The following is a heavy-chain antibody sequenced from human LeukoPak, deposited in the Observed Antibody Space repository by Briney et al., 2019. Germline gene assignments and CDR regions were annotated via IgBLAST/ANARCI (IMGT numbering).Heavy chain of an antibody. CDR3: AKDLNTISPPG. V-gene: IGHV3-23*01. D-gene: IGHD2-2*01. Sequence: GGSLRLSCAASGFTFNTYAMSWVRQAPGKGLEWVSTIGGTGTNTYYADSVKGRFTISRDNSKNTLYLQMNSLRAEDTAVYYCAKDLNTISPPGWGQGTLVTVSS. J-gene: IGHJ4*02. CDR1: GFTFNTYA. CDR2: IGGTGTNT.